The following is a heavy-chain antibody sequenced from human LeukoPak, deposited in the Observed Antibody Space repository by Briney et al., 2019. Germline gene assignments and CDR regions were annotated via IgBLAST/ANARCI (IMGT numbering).Heavy chain of an antibody. J-gene: IGHJ4*02. Sequence: SETLSLTCTVSGGSISSSSYYWGWIRQPPGKGLEWIGSIYYSGSTYYNPSLKSRVTISVDTSKNQFSLKLSSVTAADTAVYYCARGLGTTTWIFYPPFDYWGQGTLVTVSS. CDR3: ARGLGTTTWIFYPPFDY. CDR1: GGSISSSSYY. V-gene: IGHV4-39*07. CDR2: IYYSGST. D-gene: IGHD3-3*01.